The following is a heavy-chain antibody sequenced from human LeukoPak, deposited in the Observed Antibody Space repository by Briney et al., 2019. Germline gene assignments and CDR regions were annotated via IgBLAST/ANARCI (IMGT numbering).Heavy chain of an antibody. V-gene: IGHV1-2*06. CDR2: INPNSGGT. D-gene: IGHD6-13*01. CDR3: ARDRRGDGGGIAAAANYYYYGMDV. Sequence: ASVKVSCKASGYTFTGYYMHWVRQAPGQGLEWMGRINPNSGGTNYAQKFQGRVTMTRDTPIGTAYMELSRLRSDDTAVYYCARDRRGDGGGIAAAANYYYYGMDVWGQGTTVTVSS. CDR1: GYTFTGYY. J-gene: IGHJ6*02.